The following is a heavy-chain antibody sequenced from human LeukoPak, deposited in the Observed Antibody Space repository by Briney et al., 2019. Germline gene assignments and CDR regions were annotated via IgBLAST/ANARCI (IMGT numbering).Heavy chain of an antibody. CDR2: IKSKTDGGTT. D-gene: IGHD3-22*01. Sequence: TGGSLRLSCAASGFTFSNAWIHWVRQAPGRGLEWVGRIKSKTDGGTTDFAPPVQGRFTFSRDDSKSTVYLQLNSLKTEDTALYYCIYFYDSGTRLHVAHWGQGTLVTVSS. CDR3: IYFYDSGTRLHVAH. J-gene: IGHJ4*02. CDR1: GFTFSNAW. V-gene: IGHV3-15*07.